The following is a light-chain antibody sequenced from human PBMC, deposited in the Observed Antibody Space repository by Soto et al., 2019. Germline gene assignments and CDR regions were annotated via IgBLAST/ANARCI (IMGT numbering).Light chain of an antibody. CDR2: DAS. J-gene: IGKJ5*01. CDR1: QSVSSY. V-gene: IGKV3-11*01. Sequence: IVLTQSPATLSLSPGKRATLPCRASQSVSSYLAWYQQKNGQAPRLLIYDASNRATGIPARFSGSGYGTDFNLTIISLQSEDFAVYYCQQYNNWPITFGQGTRLEIK. CDR3: QQYNNWPIT.